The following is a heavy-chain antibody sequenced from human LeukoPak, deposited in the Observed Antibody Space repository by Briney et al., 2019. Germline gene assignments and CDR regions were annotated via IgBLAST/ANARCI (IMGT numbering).Heavy chain of an antibody. CDR1: GGSISNYY. Sequence: SETLSLTCTVSGGSISNYYWSWIRQPAGKRLEWIGRISKSGSTNYNPSLKSRVTMSVDTSRNQLSLKLSSVTAADTAVYYCARVVAAAGNNWFDPWGQGTLVTVSS. V-gene: IGHV4-4*07. D-gene: IGHD6-13*01. J-gene: IGHJ5*02. CDR2: ISKSGST. CDR3: ARVVAAAGNNWFDP.